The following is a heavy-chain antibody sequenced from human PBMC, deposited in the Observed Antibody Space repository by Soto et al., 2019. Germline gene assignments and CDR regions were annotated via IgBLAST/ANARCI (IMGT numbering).Heavy chain of an antibody. J-gene: IGHJ6*02. D-gene: IGHD5-18*01. Sequence: EVQLVESGGCLVKPGGSLRLSCAASGFTFSTYSMNWVRQAPGKGLEWVSSISSSSGYIYYADSVKGRFTISRADAKNSLSLQMNSMRAEDTAVYYCARVRSYSYGQGYGMDVWGQGTTVTVSS. CDR1: GFTFSTYS. CDR3: ARVRSYSYGQGYGMDV. CDR2: ISSSSGYI. V-gene: IGHV3-21*01.